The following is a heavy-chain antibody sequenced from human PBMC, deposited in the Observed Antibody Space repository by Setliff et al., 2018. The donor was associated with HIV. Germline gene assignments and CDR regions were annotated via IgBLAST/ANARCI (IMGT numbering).Heavy chain of an antibody. D-gene: IGHD3-22*01. CDR2: VSGYNGDT. CDR1: GYTFSSYG. V-gene: IGHV1-18*01. CDR3: ARDPPGNPWFFDY. Sequence: ASVKVSCKASGYTFSSYGIGWVRQAPGQGLEWVGWVSGYNGDTNYAQNLRGRVTVTTDTSTTTAYMELRSLTSDDTAMYYCARDPPGNPWFFDYWGPGTLVTVS. J-gene: IGHJ4*02.